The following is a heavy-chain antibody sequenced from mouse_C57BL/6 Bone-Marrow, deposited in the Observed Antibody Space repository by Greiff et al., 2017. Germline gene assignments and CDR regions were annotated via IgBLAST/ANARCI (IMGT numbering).Heavy chain of an antibody. V-gene: IGHV5-4*01. CDR1: GFTFSSYA. CDR2: ISDGGSYT. D-gene: IGHD4-1*01. Sequence: DVQLVESGGGLVKPGGSLKLSCAASGFTFSSYAMSWVRQTPEKRLEWVATISDGGSYTYYPDNVKGRFTISRDDAKNNLYLQMSHLKSEDTAMYYCASSVTGTWFAYWGQGTLVTVSA. J-gene: IGHJ3*01. CDR3: ASSVTGTWFAY.